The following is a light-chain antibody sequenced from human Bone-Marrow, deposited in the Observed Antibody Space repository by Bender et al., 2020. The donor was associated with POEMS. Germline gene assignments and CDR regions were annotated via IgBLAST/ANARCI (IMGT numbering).Light chain of an antibody. CDR2: QDT. CDR3: QSWGSNTAV. CDR1: KLGEEY. Sequence: SYELTQPPSVSVSPGQTATITCSGEKLGEEYACWYQQKPGQSPVVVIYQDTKRPSRIPARFPGSTSGNTASLTISGTQTMDEADYYCQSWGSNTAVFGGGTKLTVL. V-gene: IGLV3-1*01. J-gene: IGLJ2*01.